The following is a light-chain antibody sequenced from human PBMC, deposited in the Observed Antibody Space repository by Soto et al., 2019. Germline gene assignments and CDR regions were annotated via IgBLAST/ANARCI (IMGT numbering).Light chain of an antibody. J-gene: IGKJ2*01. CDR3: QQRYSVPPT. CDR2: DAS. Sequence: DVQMTQSPSSLSASVGDRVTITCRASQRIRTSLNWYQQKPGKAPKFLIYDASSLQSEVPSRFSGSGSGTDFTLTISNLETEDFATDYCQQRYSVPPTFGQGTKLEI. CDR1: QRIRTS. V-gene: IGKV1-39*01.